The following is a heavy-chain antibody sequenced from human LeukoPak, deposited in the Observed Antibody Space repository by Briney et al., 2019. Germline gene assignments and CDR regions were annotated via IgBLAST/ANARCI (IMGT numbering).Heavy chain of an antibody. CDR2: IYYSGST. CDR1: GGSISSSSYY. CDR3: ARQASPLDY. D-gene: IGHD5-12*01. J-gene: IGHJ4*02. V-gene: IGHV4-39*01. Sequence: SETLSLTCTVSGGSISSSSYYWGWIRQPPGKGLEWIGSIYYSGSTYYNPSLKSRVTISVDTSKNQFSLKLSSVTAADTAVYYCARQASPLDYWGQGTLVTVSS.